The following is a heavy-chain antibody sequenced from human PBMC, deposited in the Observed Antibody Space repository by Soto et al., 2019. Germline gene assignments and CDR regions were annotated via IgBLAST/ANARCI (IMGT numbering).Heavy chain of an antibody. J-gene: IGHJ5*02. CDR3: VRRGSISNLHGWFDP. CDR1: GLTVNSNF. CDR2: MYSGGST. D-gene: IGHD3-3*02. V-gene: IGHV3-53*01. Sequence: EVQLVESGGGLIQPGGSLRLSCAASGLTVNSNFMSWVRQAPGKGPEWVSVMYSGGSTYYADSVRGRFTISRDNFKNTLYLQMSSLSAEDTAVYYCVRRGSISNLHGWFDPWGQGTLVTVSS.